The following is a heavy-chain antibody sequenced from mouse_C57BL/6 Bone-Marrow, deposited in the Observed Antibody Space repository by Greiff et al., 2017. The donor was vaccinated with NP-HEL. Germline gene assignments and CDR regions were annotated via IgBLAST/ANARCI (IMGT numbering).Heavy chain of an antibody. CDR3: TGIYDGYDGGY. V-gene: IGHV1-5*01. CDR1: GYTFTSYW. J-gene: IGHJ4*01. Sequence: EVQLQQSGTVLARPGASVKMSCKTSGYTFTSYWMHWVKQRPGQGLEWIGAIYPGNSDTSYNQKFKGQAKLTAVTSASTAYMELSSLTNEDAAVYYCTGIYDGYDGGYWGQGTSVTVDS. CDR2: IYPGNSDT. D-gene: IGHD2-2*01.